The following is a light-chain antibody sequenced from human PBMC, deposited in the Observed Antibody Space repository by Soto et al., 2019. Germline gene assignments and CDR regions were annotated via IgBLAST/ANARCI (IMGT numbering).Light chain of an antibody. CDR3: QQRSNWPRT. J-gene: IGKJ1*01. CDR1: QSVSSY. V-gene: IGKV3-11*01. CDR2: AAS. Sequence: EIVLTQSPGTLSLSPGERATLSCRASQSVSSYLAWYQQKPGQAPRLLIYAASNRATGIPARFSGSGSGTDFTLTISSLEPEDFAVYYCQQRSNWPRTFGQGTKVEIK.